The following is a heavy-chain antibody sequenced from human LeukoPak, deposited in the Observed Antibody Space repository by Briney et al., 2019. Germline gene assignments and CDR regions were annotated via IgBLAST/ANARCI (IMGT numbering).Heavy chain of an antibody. J-gene: IGHJ4*02. D-gene: IGHD3-10*02. CDR1: GFTFSNYA. V-gene: IGHV3-30*04. CDR3: ARCSDFDY. CDR2: ISYDGSNK. Sequence: GGSLRLSCAASGFTFSNYAFHWVRRAPGKGLEWVAVISYDGSNKYYADSVKGRFTISRDNSKNTLYLQMNSLRAEDTAVCYCARCSDFDYWGQGTLVNVSS.